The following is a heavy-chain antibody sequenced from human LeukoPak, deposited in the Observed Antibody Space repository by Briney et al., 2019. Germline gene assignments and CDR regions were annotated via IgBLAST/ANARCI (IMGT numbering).Heavy chain of an antibody. V-gene: IGHV1-18*01. J-gene: IGHJ6*03. CDR2: INPNNGNT. Sequence: GASVKVSCKASGYTFTSYGISWVRQAPGQGLEWMGWINPNNGNTNYAQKLQGRVTMTTDTSTSTAYRKLRSLRSDDRAVYYCARDRKWFGELFRLTSDYCMDVWGKGTTVTISS. D-gene: IGHD3-10*01. CDR3: ARDRKWFGELFRLTSDYCMDV. CDR1: GYTFTSYG.